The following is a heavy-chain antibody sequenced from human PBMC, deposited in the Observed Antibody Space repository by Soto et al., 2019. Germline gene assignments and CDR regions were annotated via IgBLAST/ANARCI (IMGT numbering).Heavy chain of an antibody. D-gene: IGHD3-3*01. CDR2: INHSGST. CDR1: GWSFSGYY. J-gene: IGHJ6*03. CDR3: ARGTIFGVVTYYYYYYYMDV. Sequence: PSETLSLTCAVYGWSFSGYYWSWIRQPPGKGLEWIGEINHSGSTNYNPSLKSRVTISVDTSKNQFSLKLSSVTAADTAVYYCARGTIFGVVTYYYYYYYMDVWGKGTTVTVSS. V-gene: IGHV4-34*01.